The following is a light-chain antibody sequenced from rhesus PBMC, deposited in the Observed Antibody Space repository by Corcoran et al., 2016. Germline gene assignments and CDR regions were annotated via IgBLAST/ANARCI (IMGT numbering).Light chain of an antibody. J-gene: IGKJ4*01. CDR1: QGISSY. Sequence: DIQMTQSPSSLSASVGDTVTITCRASQGISSYLAWYQQKPGKTPKLPIFKASTLQSGVPSRVSCSGSGTDFTLTISNLQAEDFATYYGQQHKSYPLTFGGGTKVEFK. CDR2: KAS. V-gene: IGKV1-25*01. CDR3: QQHKSYPLT.